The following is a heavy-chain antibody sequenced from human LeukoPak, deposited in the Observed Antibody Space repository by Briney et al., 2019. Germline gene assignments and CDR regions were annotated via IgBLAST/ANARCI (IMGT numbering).Heavy chain of an antibody. Sequence: SETLSLTCTVSGYSISSGYYWGWIRQPPGKGLEWIGSIYHSGSTYYNPSLKSRVTISVDTSKNQFSLKLSSVTAADTAVYYCARLAGYDFWSGYGHYYYYMDVWGKGTTVTVSS. CDR3: ARLAGYDFWSGYGHYYYYMDV. J-gene: IGHJ6*03. D-gene: IGHD3-3*01. V-gene: IGHV4-38-2*02. CDR2: IYHSGST. CDR1: GYSISSGYY.